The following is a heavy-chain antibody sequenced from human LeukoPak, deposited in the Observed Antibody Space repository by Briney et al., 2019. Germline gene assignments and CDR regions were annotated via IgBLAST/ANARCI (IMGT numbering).Heavy chain of an antibody. D-gene: IGHD4-17*01. V-gene: IGHV3-23*01. CDR3: AKDAGTSYGRVYFDF. CDR1: GFTFGSYA. CDR2: ISGSGGST. Sequence: GGSLRLSCAASGFTFGSYAMSWVRQAPGKGLECVSIISGSGGSTYYADSVKGQITISRDNSKNTLYLQMNSLRAEDTAVYYCAKDAGTSYGRVYFDFWGQGTLVTVSS. J-gene: IGHJ4*02.